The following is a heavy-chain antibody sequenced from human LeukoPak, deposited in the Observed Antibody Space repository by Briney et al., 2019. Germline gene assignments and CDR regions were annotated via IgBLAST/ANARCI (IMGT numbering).Heavy chain of an antibody. J-gene: IGHJ4*02. D-gene: IGHD4-17*01. Sequence: GGSLRLSCAASGFTFNDYRMNWVGQAPGKGLEWVSSISSSSGFIYYADSVKGRFTISRDNAKDSLYLQMNSLRAEDTAVYYCARVSGDYYHTVDYWGQGTLVTVSS. V-gene: IGHV3-21*01. CDR2: ISSSSGFI. CDR3: ARVSGDYYHTVDY. CDR1: GFTFNDYR.